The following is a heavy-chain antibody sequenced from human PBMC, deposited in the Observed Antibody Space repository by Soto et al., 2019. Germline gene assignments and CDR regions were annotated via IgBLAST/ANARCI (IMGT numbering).Heavy chain of an antibody. J-gene: IGHJ3*02. CDR3: ARLGHYDSTGYDAFDI. CDR1: GGSISTYY. CDR2: IYYSGST. V-gene: IGHV4-59*08. Sequence: TSETLSLTCTVSGGSISTYYWSWIRQPPGKGLDWIGYIYYSGSTTYQPSLKSRVSISVDTSKNQFSLKLSSVTAADTAVYYCARLGHYDSTGYDAFDIWGQGTMVTVSS. D-gene: IGHD3-22*01.